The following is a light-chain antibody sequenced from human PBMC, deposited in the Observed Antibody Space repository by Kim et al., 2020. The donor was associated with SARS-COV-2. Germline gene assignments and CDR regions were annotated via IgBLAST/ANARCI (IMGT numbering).Light chain of an antibody. V-gene: IGLV3-19*01. CDR3: KSRDSSGNVV. Sequence: SSELTQDPAVSVALGQTVRITCQGDSLRIYYATWYQQKPRQAPVLVIYGRNNRPSGIPDRFSGSTSGNTASLTITGAQADDEADFYCKSRDSSGNVVFGGGTKVTVL. CDR2: GRN. J-gene: IGLJ2*01. CDR1: SLRIYY.